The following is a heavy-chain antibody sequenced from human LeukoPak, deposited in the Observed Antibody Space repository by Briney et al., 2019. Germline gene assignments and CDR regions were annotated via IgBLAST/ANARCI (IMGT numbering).Heavy chain of an antibody. CDR3: ARVEISSTSCCNWFDP. CDR1: GFTFSSYG. J-gene: IGHJ5*02. D-gene: IGHD2-2*01. V-gene: IGHV3-33*01. CDR2: IWYDGSIK. Sequence: GGSLRLSCAASGFTFSSYGMHWVRQAPGKGLEWVAVIWYDGSIKYYADSVKGRFTISRDNSENTLYLQMNSLRAEDTAVYYCARVEISSTSCCNWFDPWGQGTLVTVSS.